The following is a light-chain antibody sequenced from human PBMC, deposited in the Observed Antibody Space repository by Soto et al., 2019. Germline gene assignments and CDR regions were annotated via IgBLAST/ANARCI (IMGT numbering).Light chain of an antibody. Sequence: SPGERATLSCRASQSVSSNLAWYHQKPGQAPRLLIFGASTRATGIPIRFSGSGSGTDFTLTITSLEPEDFAVYYCQQRSNWPLTFGGGTKVDIK. CDR1: QSVSSN. CDR3: QQRSNWPLT. CDR2: GAS. V-gene: IGKV3-11*01. J-gene: IGKJ4*01.